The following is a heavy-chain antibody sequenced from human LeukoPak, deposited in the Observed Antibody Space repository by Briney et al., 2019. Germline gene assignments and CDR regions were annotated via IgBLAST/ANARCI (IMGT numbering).Heavy chain of an antibody. Sequence: GASVKVSCKASGYTFTSYDINWVRQATGQGLEWMGWINPNSGGTNYAQKFQGRVTMTRDTSISTAYMELSRLRSDDTAVYYCAISMVRGASFAFDIWGQGTMVTVSS. D-gene: IGHD3-10*01. CDR1: GYTFTSYD. V-gene: IGHV1-2*02. CDR3: AISMVRGASFAFDI. J-gene: IGHJ3*02. CDR2: INPNSGGT.